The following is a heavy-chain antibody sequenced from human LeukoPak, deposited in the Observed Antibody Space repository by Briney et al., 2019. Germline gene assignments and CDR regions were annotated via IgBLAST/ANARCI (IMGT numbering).Heavy chain of an antibody. CDR3: MRSYYDFWSGSPPDAFDI. D-gene: IGHD3-3*01. CDR2: IRSKAYGGTT. J-gene: IGHJ3*02. V-gene: IGHV3-49*04. Sequence: PGGSLRLSCTASGFTFGDYAMSWVRQAPGKGLEWVGFIRSKAYGGTTEYAASVKGRFTISRDDSKSIAYLQMNSLKTEDTAVYYCMRSYYDFWSGSPPDAFDIWGQGTTVTVSS. CDR1: GFTFGDYA.